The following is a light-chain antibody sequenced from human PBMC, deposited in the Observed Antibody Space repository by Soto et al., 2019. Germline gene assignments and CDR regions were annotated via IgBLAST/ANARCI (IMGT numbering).Light chain of an antibody. V-gene: IGKV1-8*01. CDR3: QQYYSYHT. CDR2: AAS. Sequence: AIRMTQSSSSFSASTGDRVTITCRASQGISSYLAWYQQKPGKAPKLLIYAASTLQSGVPSRFSGSGSGTDFTLTISCLQSEDFATYYCQQYYSYHTFGGGTKVEIK. J-gene: IGKJ4*01. CDR1: QGISSY.